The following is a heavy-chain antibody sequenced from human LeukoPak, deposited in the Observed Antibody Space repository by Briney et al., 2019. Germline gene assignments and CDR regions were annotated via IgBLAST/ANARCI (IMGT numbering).Heavy chain of an antibody. D-gene: IGHD3-22*01. V-gene: IGHV3-23*01. CDR3: AARRDSSGYSPFDF. J-gene: IGHJ4*02. CDR2: ISDSGEST. CDR1: GFTFNSFA. Sequence: GGSLILSCAASGFTFNSFAMSWVRQAPGKGLEWVSAISDSGESTYYADSVKGRFTISRDNSKNTLYAQMNSLRAEDTVVYYCAARRDSSGYSPFDFWGQGTLVTVSS.